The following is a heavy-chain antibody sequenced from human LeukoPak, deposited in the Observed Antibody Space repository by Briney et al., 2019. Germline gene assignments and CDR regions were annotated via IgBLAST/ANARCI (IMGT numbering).Heavy chain of an antibody. V-gene: IGHV4-4*07. Sequence: PSETLSLTCTVSGGSISSYYWSWIRQPAGKGLEWIGRIYTSGSTNYNPSLKSRVTMSVDTSKNQFSLKLSSVTAADTAVYYCARHPVTMVRGAHMVPHYFDYWGQGTLVTVSS. CDR2: IYTSGST. J-gene: IGHJ4*02. CDR3: ARHPVTMVRGAHMVPHYFDY. CDR1: GGSISSYY. D-gene: IGHD3-10*01.